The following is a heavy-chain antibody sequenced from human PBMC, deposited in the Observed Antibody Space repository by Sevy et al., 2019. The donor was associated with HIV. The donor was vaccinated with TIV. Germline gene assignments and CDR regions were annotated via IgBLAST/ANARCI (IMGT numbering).Heavy chain of an antibody. CDR2: ISKSGRTT. CDR3: AREENRELGTIPLDS. CDR1: GFPFSHHN. D-gene: IGHD7-27*01. Sequence: GGSLRLSCAASGFPFSHHNMNWVRQAPGKGLEWISYISKSGRTTYFAASVRGRFTISRDNAKNSLFLEMHSLTDEDTAVYYCAREENRELGTIPLDSWGRGIQVTVSS. J-gene: IGHJ4*02. V-gene: IGHV3-48*02.